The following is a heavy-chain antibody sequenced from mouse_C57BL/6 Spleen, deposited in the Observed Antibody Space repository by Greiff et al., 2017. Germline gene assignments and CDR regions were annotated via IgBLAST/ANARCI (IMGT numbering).Heavy chain of an antibody. Sequence: VKLMESGPGLLQPSQTLSLTCSFSGFSLSTSGMGVSWIRQPSGMGLEWLAHIYWDDDKRYNPSLKSRLTISKDTSKNQIFLKINSVDTADAATYYCARTTLQHGYFAYWGQGTTLTVSS. CDR1: GFSLSTSGMG. CDR3: ARTTLQHGYFAY. D-gene: IGHD4-1*02. CDR2: IYWDDDK. V-gene: IGHV8-12*01. J-gene: IGHJ2*01.